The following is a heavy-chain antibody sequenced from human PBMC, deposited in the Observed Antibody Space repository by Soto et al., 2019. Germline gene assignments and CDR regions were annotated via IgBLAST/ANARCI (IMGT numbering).Heavy chain of an antibody. Sequence: SVKVSCKASGRTFSSYAISWVRQAPGQGLEWMGGIIPIFGTANYAQKFQGRVTITADESTSTAYMELSSLRSEDTAVYYCARGLRASSSWSPLYYYGMDVWGQGTTVTVSS. J-gene: IGHJ6*02. CDR2: IIPIFGTA. V-gene: IGHV1-69*13. CDR3: ARGLRASSSWSPLYYYGMDV. D-gene: IGHD6-13*01. CDR1: GRTFSSYA.